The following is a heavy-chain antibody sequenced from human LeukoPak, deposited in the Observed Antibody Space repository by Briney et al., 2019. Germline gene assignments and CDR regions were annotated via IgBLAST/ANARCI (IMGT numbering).Heavy chain of an antibody. CDR1: GFXFNSFA. V-gene: IGHV3-23*01. Sequence: GGSLRLSCAASGFXFNSFAISWVRQAPGKGLEWVSGFSAGITYYADSVKGRFTISRDNSENTLYLQMNSLRAEDTAVYYCAKVVRTDWFGTFDYWGQGTLVTVSS. D-gene: IGHD3-10*01. CDR3: AKVVRTDWFGTFDY. J-gene: IGHJ4*02. CDR2: FSAGIT.